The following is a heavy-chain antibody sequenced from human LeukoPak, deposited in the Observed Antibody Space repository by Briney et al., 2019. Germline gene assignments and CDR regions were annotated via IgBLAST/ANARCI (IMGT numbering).Heavy chain of an antibody. CDR3: ARPPYSSSWDPGWFDP. J-gene: IGHJ5*02. V-gene: IGHV3-11*06. CDR1: GFPSSDYY. Sequence: GGSLRLSCVASGFPSSDYYMSWIRQAPGKGLEWVSYISSSSDYTNYADSVRGRFTISRDNAKNSLYLQMNSLRAEDTAVYYCARPPYSSSWDPGWFDPWGQGTLITVSS. CDR2: ISSSSDYT. D-gene: IGHD6-13*01.